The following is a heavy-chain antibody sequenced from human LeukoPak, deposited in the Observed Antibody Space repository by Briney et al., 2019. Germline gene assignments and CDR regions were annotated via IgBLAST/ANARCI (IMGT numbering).Heavy chain of an antibody. CDR2: IRYTGNT. Sequence: PWETLSLTCTVSGGSISSYYWNWIRQPPGKGLQWMGNIRYTGNTNYNPSLKSRVTISVDTSKNQFSLKLSAVTAADTTVYYCARSGEYSFGLGQWGQGTLVTVSS. J-gene: IGHJ4*02. D-gene: IGHD5-18*01. CDR1: GGSISSYY. V-gene: IGHV4-59*01. CDR3: ARSGEYSFGLGQ.